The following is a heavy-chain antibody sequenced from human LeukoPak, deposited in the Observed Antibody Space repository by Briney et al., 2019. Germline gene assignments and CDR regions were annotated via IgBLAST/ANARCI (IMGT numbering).Heavy chain of an antibody. CDR1: GGTFSSYA. CDR3: ARFRRVEMASYYFDY. J-gene: IGHJ4*02. CDR2: IILIFGTA. D-gene: IGHD5-24*01. V-gene: IGHV1-69*01. Sequence: ASVKVSCKASGGTFSSYAISWVRQAPGQGLEWMGGIILIFGTANYAQKFQGRVTITADESTSTAYMELSSLRSEDTAVYYCARFRRVEMASYYFDYWGQGTLVTVSS.